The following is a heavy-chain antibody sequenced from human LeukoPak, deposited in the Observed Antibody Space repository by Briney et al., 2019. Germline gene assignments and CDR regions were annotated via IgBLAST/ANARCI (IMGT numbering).Heavy chain of an antibody. CDR2: ISGSGGST. CDR3: ATQGVAIVVVVAATREFDY. CDR1: GFTFSSYA. V-gene: IGHV3-23*01. D-gene: IGHD2-15*01. J-gene: IGHJ4*02. Sequence: GGSLGLSCAASGFTFSSYAMSWVRQAPGKGLEWVSAISGSGGSTYYADSVKGRFTISRDNSKNTLYLQMNSLRAEGTAVYYCATQGVAIVVVVAATREFDYWGQGTLVTVSS.